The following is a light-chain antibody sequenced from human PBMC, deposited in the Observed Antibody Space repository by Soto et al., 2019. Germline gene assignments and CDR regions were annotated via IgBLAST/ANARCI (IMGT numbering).Light chain of an antibody. CDR2: LGS. Sequence: DIVMTQSPLSLPVTPGEPASISCRSSQSLLHSNGYNYLDWYLQKPGQSPQLLIYLGSNRASGVAHRFSGSGSGTDFTLKISRAEAEDVGVYYCMQALQTPQLTFGGETTVEIK. V-gene: IGKV2-28*01. CDR3: MQALQTPQLT. J-gene: IGKJ4*01. CDR1: QSLLHSNGYNY.